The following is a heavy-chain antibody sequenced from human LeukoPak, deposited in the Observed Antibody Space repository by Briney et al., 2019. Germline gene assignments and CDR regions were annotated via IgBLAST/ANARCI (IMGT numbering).Heavy chain of an antibody. CDR1: GFSFSNYG. Sequence: PGGSLRLSCAASGFSFSNYGMSWVRQAPGRGLEWVSAIGGSGGTTYYVDSMKGRFTISRDNSKNTLYLQMNSLRAEDTAVYYCAKDRVGATLYFDYWGQGTLVTVSS. V-gene: IGHV3-23*01. D-gene: IGHD1-26*01. J-gene: IGHJ4*02. CDR3: AKDRVGATLYFDY. CDR2: IGGSGGTT.